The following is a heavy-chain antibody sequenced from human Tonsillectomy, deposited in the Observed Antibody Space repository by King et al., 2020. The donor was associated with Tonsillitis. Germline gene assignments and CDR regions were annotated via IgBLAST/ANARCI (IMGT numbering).Heavy chain of an antibody. CDR2: ISAYNGNT. D-gene: IGHD3-9*01. J-gene: IGHJ3*02. CDR3: ARGHYDILTGYYRDAFDI. V-gene: IGHV1-18*01. CDR1: GYTFTSYG. Sequence: VQLVESGAEVKKPGASVKVSCKASGYTFTSYGISWVRQAPGQGLEWMGWISAYNGNTNYAQKLQGRVTMTTDTSTSTAYMELRSLRSDDTSVYYWARGHYDILTGYYRDAFDIWGQGTMVTVSS.